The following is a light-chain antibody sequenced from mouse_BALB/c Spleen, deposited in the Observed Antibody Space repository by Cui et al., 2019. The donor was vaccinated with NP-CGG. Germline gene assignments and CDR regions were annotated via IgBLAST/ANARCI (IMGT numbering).Light chain of an antibody. CDR3: ALWYSNHWV. V-gene: IGLV1*01. J-gene: IGLJ1*01. Sequence: QAVGTQEYVLTTSPGETVTLTCRSSTGAVTTINYANWVQEKPDHLFTGLIGGTNNRTPGVPARFSGSLIGDKAALTITGAQTEDEAIYFCALWYSNHWVFGGGTKLTVL. CDR1: TGAVTTINY. CDR2: GTN.